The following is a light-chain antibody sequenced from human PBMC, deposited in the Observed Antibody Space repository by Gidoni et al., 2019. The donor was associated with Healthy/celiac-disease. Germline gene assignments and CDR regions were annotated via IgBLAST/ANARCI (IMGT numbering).Light chain of an antibody. J-gene: IGKJ2*01. CDR1: QSISSY. CDR3: QQSYSTPRT. V-gene: IGKV1-39*01. Sequence: DIQMTQSPSSLSASVGDRVTITCRASQSISSYLNWYQQKPGKASKLLIYAASSLQSGVPPRFSGSGSGTDFTLTISSLQPEDFATYYCQQSYSTPRTFGQGTKLEIK. CDR2: AAS.